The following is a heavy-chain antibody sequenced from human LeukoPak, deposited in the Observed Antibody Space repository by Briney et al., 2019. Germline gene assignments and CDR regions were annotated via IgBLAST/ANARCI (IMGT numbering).Heavy chain of an antibody. CDR2: IFYSGST. J-gene: IGHJ4*02. CDR3: ARHVSGGYFDY. CDR1: GGSVSSGSYY. V-gene: IGHV4-61*01. D-gene: IGHD2-15*01. Sequence: KSSETLSLTCTVTGGSVSSGSYYWSWIRQPPGKGLEWIGYIFYSGSTNYNPSLKSRVTISLDTSKKQFSLKLSSVTAADTAVYYCARHVSGGYFDYWGQGTLVTISA.